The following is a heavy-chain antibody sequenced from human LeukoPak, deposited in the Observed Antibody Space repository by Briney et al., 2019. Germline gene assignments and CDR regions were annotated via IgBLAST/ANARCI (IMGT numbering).Heavy chain of an antibody. CDR1: GFTFDDFG. Sequence: SGGSLRLSCAASGFTFDDFGMSWVRQGPGKGLEWVSGINWNGGNTTYADSVKGRFTISRDNAKNSLYLQMNSLRAEDTALFYCARESTGYFDYWGQGILVTVSS. D-gene: IGHD4-17*01. CDR2: INWNGGNT. CDR3: ARESTGYFDY. V-gene: IGHV3-20*04. J-gene: IGHJ4*02.